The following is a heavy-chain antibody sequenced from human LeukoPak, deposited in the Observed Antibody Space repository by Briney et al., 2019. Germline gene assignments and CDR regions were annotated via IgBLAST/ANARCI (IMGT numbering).Heavy chain of an antibody. V-gene: IGHV1-2*07. D-gene: IGHD3-22*01. CDR1: EYTVTVYY. CDR3: ARGPPTIVVVITTGDFDS. Sequence: ASEALSCTASEYTVTVYYIHWVRQSPGHGPEGSGWINPNSGGANYTHKFQGRVTMGRDTSISTAYMELRRLRSDDRAVYYCARGPPTIVVVITTGDFDSWGQGTLVTVSS. CDR2: INPNSGGA. J-gene: IGHJ4*02.